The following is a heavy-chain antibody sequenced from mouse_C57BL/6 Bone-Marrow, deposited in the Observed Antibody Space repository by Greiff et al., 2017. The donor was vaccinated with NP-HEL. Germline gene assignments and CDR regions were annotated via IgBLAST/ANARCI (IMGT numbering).Heavy chain of an antibody. J-gene: IGHJ1*03. V-gene: IGHV1-81*01. CDR1: GYTFTSYG. CDR3: ARHYGSSYRYFEV. CDR2: IYPRSGNT. Sequence: VQLQQSGAELARPGASVKLSCKASGYTFTSYGISWVKQRTGQGLEWIGEIYPRSGNTYYNEKFKGKATLTADKSSSTAYMELRSLTSEDSAVYFCARHYGSSYRYFEVWGTGTTVTVSS. D-gene: IGHD1-1*01.